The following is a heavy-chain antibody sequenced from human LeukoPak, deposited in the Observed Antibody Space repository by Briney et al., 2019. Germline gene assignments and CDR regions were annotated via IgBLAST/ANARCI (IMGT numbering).Heavy chain of an antibody. Sequence: GGSLRLSGAVSGFTVTNDGMNGVRRAPGRGREWVSIIYSGGSTYYADSVKGRFTISRDSSNNTLFLQMSNLRADDSGLYYCATDVRSSPLGFWGHGTLVTVSS. D-gene: IGHD6-13*01. CDR2: IYSGGST. V-gene: IGHV3-66*01. CDR1: GFTVTNDG. J-gene: IGHJ4*01. CDR3: ATDVRSSPLGF.